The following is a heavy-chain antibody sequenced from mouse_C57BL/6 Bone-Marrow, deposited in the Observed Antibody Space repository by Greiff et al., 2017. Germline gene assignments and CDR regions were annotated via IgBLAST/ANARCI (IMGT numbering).Heavy chain of an antibody. D-gene: IGHD1-1*01. J-gene: IGHJ2*01. CDR3: ARKDPFITTFDY. Sequence: QVQLQQPGAELVKPGASVKLSCKASGYTFTSYWMQWVKQRPGQGLEWIGEIDPSDSYTNYNQKFEGKATLTVDTSSSTAYMQLSSLTSEDSAVYYCARKDPFITTFDYWGQGTTLTVSS. CDR2: IDPSDSYT. V-gene: IGHV1-50*01. CDR1: GYTFTSYW.